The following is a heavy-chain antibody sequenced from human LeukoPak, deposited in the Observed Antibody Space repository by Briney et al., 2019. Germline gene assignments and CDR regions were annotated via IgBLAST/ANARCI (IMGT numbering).Heavy chain of an antibody. D-gene: IGHD3-10*01. CDR1: GDSISRFY. J-gene: IGHJ4*02. Sequence: SETLSLTCTVSGDSISRFYWSWIRQPPGKGLEWIGDIYYSGSTDYNPSLKSRVTISVDTSKNQFSLKLSSVTAADTAVYYCARRLVRGYFDYWGQGTLVTVSS. CDR3: ARRLVRGYFDY. CDR2: IYYSGST. V-gene: IGHV4-59*08.